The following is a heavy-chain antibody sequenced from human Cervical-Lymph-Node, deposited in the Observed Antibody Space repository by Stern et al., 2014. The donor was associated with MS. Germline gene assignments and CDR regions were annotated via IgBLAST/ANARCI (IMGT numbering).Heavy chain of an antibody. CDR2: SRNTAKSYTT. V-gene: IGHV3-72*01. CDR1: GFSFSDFY. CDR3: SRDSSGDY. Sequence: EVQLVESGGGLVQPGGSLRLSCAASGFSFSDFYMDWVRQAPGKGLEWVGRSRNTAKSYTTDYAASVKGRFTISRDDSKNSLYLQMNSLKTEDTAVYYCSRDSSGDYWGPGTLVTVSS. J-gene: IGHJ4*02.